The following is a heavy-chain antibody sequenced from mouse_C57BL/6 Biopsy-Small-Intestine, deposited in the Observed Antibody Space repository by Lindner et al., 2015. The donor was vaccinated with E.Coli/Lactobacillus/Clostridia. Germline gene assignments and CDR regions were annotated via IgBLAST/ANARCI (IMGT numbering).Heavy chain of an antibody. Sequence: VQLQESGGGLVQPKGSLKLSCAASGFSFNTYAMNWVRLAPGKGLEWVARIRSKSNNYATYYADSVKDRFTISRDDSESMLYPQMNNLKTEDTAMYYCVRHRSTTVVDYAMDYWGQGTSVTVSS. CDR3: VRHRSTTVVDYAMDY. CDR2: IRSKSNNYAT. D-gene: IGHD1-1*01. CDR1: GFSFNTYA. V-gene: IGHV10-1*01. J-gene: IGHJ4*01.